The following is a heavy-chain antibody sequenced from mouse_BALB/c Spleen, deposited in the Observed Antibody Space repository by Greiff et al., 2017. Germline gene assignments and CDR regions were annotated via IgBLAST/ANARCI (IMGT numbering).Heavy chain of an antibody. CDR2: ISDGGSYT. J-gene: IGHJ3*01. CDR3: ARDHYGEFAY. Sequence: EVKLMESGGGLVKPGGSLKLSCAASGFTFSDYYMYWVRQTPEKRLEWVATISDGGSYTYYPDSVKGRFTISRDNAKNNLYLQMSSLKSEDTAMYYCARDHYGEFAYWGQGTLVTVSA. D-gene: IGHD1-1*01. CDR1: GFTFSDYY. V-gene: IGHV5-4*02.